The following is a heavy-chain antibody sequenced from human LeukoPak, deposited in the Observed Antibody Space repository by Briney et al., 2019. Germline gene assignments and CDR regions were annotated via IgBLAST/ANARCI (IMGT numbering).Heavy chain of an antibody. D-gene: IGHD4/OR15-4a*01. Sequence: GGSLRLSCAASGFTFSSYWMSWVRQAPGKGLEWVANIKQDGSEKYYVDSVEGRFAISRDNAKKSLYLQMNSLRAEDTAVYYCARDRRLWNMDVWGTGTTVTISS. CDR3: ARDRRLWNMDV. J-gene: IGHJ6*03. CDR2: IKQDGSEK. V-gene: IGHV3-7*01. CDR1: GFTFSSYW.